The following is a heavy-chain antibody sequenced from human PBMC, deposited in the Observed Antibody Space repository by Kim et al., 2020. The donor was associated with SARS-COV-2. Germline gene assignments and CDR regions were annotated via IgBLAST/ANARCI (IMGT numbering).Heavy chain of an antibody. V-gene: IGHV7-4-1*02. D-gene: IGHD3-22*01. J-gene: IGHJ6*02. CDR2: INTNTGNP. CDR3: ARGGYYDSSGYYPADLRNYYYGMDV. CDR1: GYTFTSYA. Sequence: ASVKVSCKASGYTFTSYAMNWVRQAPGQGLEWMGWINTNTGNPTYAQGFTGRFVFSLDTSVSTAYLQISSLKAEDTAVYYCARGGYYDSSGYYPADLRNYYYGMDVWGQGTTVTVSS.